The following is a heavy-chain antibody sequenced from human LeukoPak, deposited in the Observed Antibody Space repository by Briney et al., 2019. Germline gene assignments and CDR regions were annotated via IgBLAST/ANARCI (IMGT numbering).Heavy chain of an antibody. CDR3: ARDYYFKIDY. D-gene: IGHD3-22*01. J-gene: IGHJ4*02. CDR1: GFIVSNYV. CDR2: IPTDETPT. V-gene: IGHV3-74*01. Sequence: PGGSLRLSCVASGFIVSNYVMHWVRQAPGKGLVWVSRIPTDETPTNYADSVKGRFTIPRDNAKNTLYLQMNSLRAEDTAVYYCARDYYFKIDYWGQGTLVTVSS.